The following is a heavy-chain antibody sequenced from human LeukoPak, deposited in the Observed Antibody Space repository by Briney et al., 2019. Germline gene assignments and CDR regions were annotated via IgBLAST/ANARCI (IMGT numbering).Heavy chain of an antibody. CDR3: ARVDHGGPQRNYYMDV. V-gene: IGHV4-34*01. Sequence: SETLSLTCAVYGGSFSGYYWSWIRQPPGKGLEWIGEINHSGSTNYNPSLKSRVTISVDTSKNQFSLKLSSVTAADTAVYYCARVDHGGPQRNYYMDVWGKGTTVTVSS. J-gene: IGHJ6*03. CDR2: INHSGST. CDR1: GGSFSGYY. D-gene: IGHD3-16*01.